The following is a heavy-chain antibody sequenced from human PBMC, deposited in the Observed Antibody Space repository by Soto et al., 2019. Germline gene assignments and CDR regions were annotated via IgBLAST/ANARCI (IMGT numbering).Heavy chain of an antibody. Sequence: ASETLSLTCTVSGGSISSFYWSWIRQPPGKGLEWIGYIYYSGRTNYNPSLKSRVTISVDTSKNQFSLKLSSVTAADTAVYYCARALYDSYYWYFDLWGRGTLVTVSS. D-gene: IGHD3-3*01. V-gene: IGHV4-59*01. CDR1: GGSISSFY. J-gene: IGHJ2*01. CDR3: ARALYDSYYWYFDL. CDR2: IYYSGRT.